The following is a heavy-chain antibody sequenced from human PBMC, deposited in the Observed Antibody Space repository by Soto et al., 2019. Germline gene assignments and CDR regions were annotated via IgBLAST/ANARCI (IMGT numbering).Heavy chain of an antibody. CDR3: AADLTTYYYDSSGYPTLDY. D-gene: IGHD3-22*01. J-gene: IGHJ4*02. V-gene: IGHV1-58*01. CDR2: IVVGSGNT. CDR1: GFTFISSP. Sequence: SVKVSCKASGFTFISSPVQWVRHARGQRLEWIGWIVVGSGNTNYAQKFQERVTITRDMSTSTVYMELSSLRSEDTAVYYCAADLTTYYYDSSGYPTLDYWGQGTLVTVSS.